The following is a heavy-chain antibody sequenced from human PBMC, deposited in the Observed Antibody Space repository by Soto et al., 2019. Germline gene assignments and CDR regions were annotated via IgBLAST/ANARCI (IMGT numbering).Heavy chain of an antibody. V-gene: IGHV1-69*02. J-gene: IGHJ6*02. Sequence: SVKVSCKASGGAFSSYSINWVRQAPGQGLEWVGRIIPILGVTNYAQKFLDRVTLSADKSTSTAYMELTAADTAVYYCARQPYYGDYVRYYYYGMDVWGQGTTVTVSS. D-gene: IGHD4-17*01. CDR3: ARQPYYGDYVRYYYYGMDV. CDR1: GGAFSSYS. CDR2: IIPILGVT.